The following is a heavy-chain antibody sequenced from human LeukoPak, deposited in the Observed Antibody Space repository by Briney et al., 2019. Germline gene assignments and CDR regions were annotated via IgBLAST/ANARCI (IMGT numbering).Heavy chain of an antibody. CDR2: VSGSGGNT. J-gene: IGHJ4*02. CDR3: AKLKYDSSGYYLDY. CDR1: GFTFSSYS. D-gene: IGHD3-22*01. Sequence: GGSLRLSCAASGFTFSSYSMNWVRQAPGKGLEWVSAVSGSGGNTYYADSVKGRLTISRDNSRSTLYLQVNSLRADDTAVYYCAKLKYDSSGYYLDYWGQGTLVTVSS. V-gene: IGHV3-23*01.